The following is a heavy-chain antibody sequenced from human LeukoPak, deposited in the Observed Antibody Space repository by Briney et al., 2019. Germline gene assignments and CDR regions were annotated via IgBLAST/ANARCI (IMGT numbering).Heavy chain of an antibody. CDR3: AKDRAPGIAVAGSKFGFDY. CDR2: LSASGGTT. Sequence: GGSLRLSCEASEFTFSDYAMGWVRQAPGKGLEWVSALSASGGTTYYADFVKGRFTVSRDNSKNTLHLQMYNLRVEDTAVYYCAKDRAPGIAVAGSKFGFDYWGQGSLVTVSS. D-gene: IGHD6-19*01. J-gene: IGHJ4*02. V-gene: IGHV3-23*01. CDR1: EFTFSDYA.